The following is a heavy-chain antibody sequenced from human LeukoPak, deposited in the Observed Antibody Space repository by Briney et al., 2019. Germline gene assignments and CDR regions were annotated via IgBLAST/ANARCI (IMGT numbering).Heavy chain of an antibody. Sequence: SETLSLTCAVSGGSLSTYYWTWFRQPPGKRLEWIGYIYHSGSTKYNPSLKSRVTISVDTSKNQFSLKLSSVTAADTAVYYCASSSSGSYYEDAFDIWGQGTMVTVSS. J-gene: IGHJ3*02. CDR2: IYHSGST. V-gene: IGHV4-59*01. CDR1: GGSLSTYY. CDR3: ASSSSGSYYEDAFDI. D-gene: IGHD1-26*01.